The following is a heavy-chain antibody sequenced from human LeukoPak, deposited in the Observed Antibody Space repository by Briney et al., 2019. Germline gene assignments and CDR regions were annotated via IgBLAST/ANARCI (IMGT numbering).Heavy chain of an antibody. V-gene: IGHV3-15*01. Sequence: PGGSLRLSCAASGFTVSSNYMSWVRQAPGKGLEWVGRIKSKTDGGTTDYAAPVKGRFTISRDDSKNTLYLQMNSLKTEDTAVYYCTTEFFTMIVGTPDYWGQGTLVTVSS. CDR3: TTEFFTMIVGTPDY. D-gene: IGHD3-22*01. J-gene: IGHJ4*02. CDR1: GFTVSSNY. CDR2: IKSKTDGGTT.